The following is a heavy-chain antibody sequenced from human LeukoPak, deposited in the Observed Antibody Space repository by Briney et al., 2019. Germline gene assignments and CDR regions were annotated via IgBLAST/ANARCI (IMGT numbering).Heavy chain of an antibody. CDR3: ATALPFGELLVSGAFDI. J-gene: IGHJ3*02. V-gene: IGHV1-2*02. D-gene: IGHD3-10*01. CDR1: GYTFTGYY. CDR2: INPNSGGT. Sequence: ASVKVSCKASGYTFTGYYMHWVRQAPGQGLEWMGWINPNSGGTNYAQKFQGRVTMTRDTSISTAYMELSRLRSDDTAVYYCATALPFGELLVSGAFDIWGQGTMVTVSS.